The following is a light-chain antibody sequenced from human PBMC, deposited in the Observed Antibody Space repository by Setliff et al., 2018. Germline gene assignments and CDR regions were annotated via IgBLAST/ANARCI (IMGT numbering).Light chain of an antibody. CDR3: FSYTSSSSYV. V-gene: IGLV2-14*03. J-gene: IGLJ1*01. CDR2: DVS. Sequence: QSVLTQPASVSGSPGQSITISCTGSSSDVGAYDYASWYQHHPGRAPKFMIYDVSKRPSGVSNRFSGSKSGNTASLTISGLQAEDEADYYCFSYTSSSSYVFGSGTKVTVL. CDR1: SSDVGAYDY.